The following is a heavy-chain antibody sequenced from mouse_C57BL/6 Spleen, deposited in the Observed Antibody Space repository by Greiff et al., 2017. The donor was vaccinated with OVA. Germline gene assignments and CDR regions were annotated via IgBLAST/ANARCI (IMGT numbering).Heavy chain of an antibody. V-gene: IGHV1-15*01. D-gene: IGHD1-1*01. CDR3: TRSTPVYYYAMDY. J-gene: IGHJ4*01. CDR1: GYTFTDYE. Sequence: VQLQQSGAELVRPGASVTLSCKASGYTFTDYEMHWVKQTPVHGLEWIGAIDPETGGTAYNQKFKGKAILTADKSSSTAYMELRSLTSEDSAVYYCTRSTPVYYYAMDYWGQGTSVTVSS. CDR2: IDPETGGT.